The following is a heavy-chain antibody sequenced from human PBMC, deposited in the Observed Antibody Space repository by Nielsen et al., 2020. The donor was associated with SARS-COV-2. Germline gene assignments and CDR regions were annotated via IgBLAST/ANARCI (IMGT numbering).Heavy chain of an antibody. D-gene: IGHD3-10*01. CDR1: GGSISSSSYY. J-gene: IGHJ4*02. Sequence: GSLRLSCTVSGGSISSSSYYWGWIRQPPGKGLEWIGSIYYSGSTFYNPSLTSRVTMSVDTSKNQFSLKLNSVTAADTAVYYCASAHGFSRTHDYWGQGTLVTVSS. CDR3: ASAHGFSRTHDY. V-gene: IGHV4-39*01. CDR2: IYYSGST.